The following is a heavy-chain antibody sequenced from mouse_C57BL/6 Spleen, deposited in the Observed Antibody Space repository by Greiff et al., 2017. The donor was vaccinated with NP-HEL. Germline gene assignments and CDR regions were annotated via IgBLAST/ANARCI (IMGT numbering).Heavy chain of an antibody. D-gene: IGHD1-1*01. Sequence: QVQLKQPGAELVRPGSSVKLSCKASGYTFTSYWMHWVKQRPIQGLEWIGNIDPSDSETHYNQKFKDKATLTVDKSSSTAYMQLSSLTSEDSAVYYCAMGYVSSYLYYFDYWGQGTTLTVSS. V-gene: IGHV1-52*01. J-gene: IGHJ2*01. CDR2: IDPSDSET. CDR1: GYTFTSYW. CDR3: AMGYVSSYLYYFDY.